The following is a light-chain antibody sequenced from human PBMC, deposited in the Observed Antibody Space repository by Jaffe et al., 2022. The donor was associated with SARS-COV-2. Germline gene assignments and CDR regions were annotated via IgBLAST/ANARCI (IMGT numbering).Light chain of an antibody. CDR1: QSVSAW. J-gene: IGKJ1*01. CDR3: QLYDSYSGT. Sequence: DFQMTQSPSTLSASVGDRVTITCRASQSVSAWLAWYQQKPGKAPKLLIYKASSLESGVPSRFSGSGSGTEFTLTISSLQPDDFATYYCQLYDSYSGTFGQGTKVEIK. CDR2: KAS. V-gene: IGKV1-5*03.